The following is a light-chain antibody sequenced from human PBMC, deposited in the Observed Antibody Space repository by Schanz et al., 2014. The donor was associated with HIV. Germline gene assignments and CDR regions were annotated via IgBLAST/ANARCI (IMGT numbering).Light chain of an antibody. J-gene: IGKJ4*02. CDR3: QQCSSWPGT. Sequence: IVLTQSPASLSLSPGERATLSCRASQSVSSHLAWYQQKPGQAPRLLIYDAFNRATGVPARFSGSGSGTDFTLTISSLEPEDFAVYYCQQCSSWPGTFGGGTKVEIK. CDR2: DAF. V-gene: IGKV3-11*01. CDR1: QSVSSH.